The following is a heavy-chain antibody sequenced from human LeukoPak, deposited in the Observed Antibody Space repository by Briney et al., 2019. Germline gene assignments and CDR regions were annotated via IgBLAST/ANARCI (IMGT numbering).Heavy chain of an antibody. CDR1: GGSISSGGYY. CDR2: IYYSGST. D-gene: IGHD3-10*01. J-gene: IGHJ5*02. Sequence: PSETLSLTCTVSGGSISSGGYYWSWIRQHPGQGLEWIGYIYYSGSTYYNPSLKSRVTISVDTSKNQFSLKLSSVTAADTAVYYCARAFSGSYYNVLNWFDPWGQGTLVTVSS. CDR3: ARAFSGSYYNVLNWFDP. V-gene: IGHV4-31*03.